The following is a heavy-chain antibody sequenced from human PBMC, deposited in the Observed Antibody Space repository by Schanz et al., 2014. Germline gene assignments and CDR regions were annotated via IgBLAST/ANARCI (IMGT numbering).Heavy chain of an antibody. CDR3: TRGGYSYALSAFDI. Sequence: QVQLVQSGAEVRKPGASMKVSCQASFFAFPTFGLNWVRQAPGQGLERVGCVNTYNGGTYNGGTHNAQNLQGKVTMTTDTFTGTAYMELRSLRSDDTALYYCTRGGYSYALSAFDIWGQGTMVTVSS. CDR1: FFAFPTFG. CDR2: VNTYNGGTYNGGT. D-gene: IGHD5-18*01. J-gene: IGHJ3*02. V-gene: IGHV1-18*01.